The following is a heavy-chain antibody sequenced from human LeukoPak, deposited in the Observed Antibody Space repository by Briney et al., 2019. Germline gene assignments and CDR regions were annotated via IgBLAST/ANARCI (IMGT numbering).Heavy chain of an antibody. V-gene: IGHV3-48*04. D-gene: IGHD2/OR15-2a*01. Sequence: GGSLRLSCAASGFTFSSYSMNWVRQAPGKGLEWVSYISSSSSTIYYADSVKGRFTISRDNAKNSLYLQMNSLRAEDTAVYYCARDRGIVSSNWFDPWGQGTLVTVSS. CDR1: GFTFSSYS. J-gene: IGHJ5*02. CDR3: ARDRGIVSSNWFDP. CDR2: ISSSSSTI.